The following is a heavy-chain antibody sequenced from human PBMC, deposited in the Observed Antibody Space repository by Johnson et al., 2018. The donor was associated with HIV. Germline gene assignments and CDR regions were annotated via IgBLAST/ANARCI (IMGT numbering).Heavy chain of an antibody. CDR2: IKSKTDGGTT. D-gene: IGHD2-15*01. Sequence: VQLVESGGGLVQPGRSLRLSCAASGFTFSNAWMSWVRQAPGKGLEWVGRIKSKTDGGTTDYAAPVKGRFTISRDNAKNSMYLQMNSLRVEDTALYYCVRDTGYCSGGRCDDAFDVLGQGTVVTVSS. J-gene: IGHJ3*01. CDR1: GFTFSNAW. V-gene: IGHV3-15*05. CDR3: VRDTGYCSGGRCDDAFDV.